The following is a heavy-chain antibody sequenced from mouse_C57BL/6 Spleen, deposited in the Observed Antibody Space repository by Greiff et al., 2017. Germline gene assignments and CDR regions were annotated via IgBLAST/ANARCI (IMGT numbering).Heavy chain of an antibody. D-gene: IGHD1-1*01. V-gene: IGHV3-6*01. CDR1: GYSVTSGYY. CDR3: ARDPLGSSLFDY. J-gene: IGHJ2*01. CDR2: ISYDGSN. Sequence: EVQLQQSGPGLVKPSQSLSLTCSVTGYSVTSGYYWNWIRQFPGNKLEWMGYISYDGSNNYNPSLKNRISITRDTSKNQFFLKLNSVTTEDTATYYCARDPLGSSLFDYWGQGTTLTVSA.